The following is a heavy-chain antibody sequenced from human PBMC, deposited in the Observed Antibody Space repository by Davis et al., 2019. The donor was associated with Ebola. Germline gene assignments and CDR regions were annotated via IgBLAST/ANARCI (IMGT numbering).Heavy chain of an antibody. CDR3: ARRRVGDSRGAVDV. CDR1: GFSFSDYG. D-gene: IGHD3-22*01. CDR2: IGGRSDNI. Sequence: PGGSLRLSCAASGFSFSDYGMYWFRQAPGKGLEWLSYIGGRSDNINYADSVEGRLTTSRDNVKDSLSLHMNGLRDDDTAVYYCARRRVGDSRGAVDVWGQGTTVTVSS. J-gene: IGHJ6*02. V-gene: IGHV3-48*02.